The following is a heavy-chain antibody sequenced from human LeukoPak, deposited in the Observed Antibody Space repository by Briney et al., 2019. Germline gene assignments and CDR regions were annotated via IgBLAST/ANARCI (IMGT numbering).Heavy chain of an antibody. J-gene: IGHJ4*02. CDR1: GFTFTSYG. D-gene: IGHD2-21*02. CDR3: AKGQVSATLVRFGY. Sequence: PGGSLRLSCVASGFTFTSYGMSWVRQAPGKGLEWVSTMSGSGGSTYNADSVKGRFTISRDNSKNTLYLQMNSLRAEDTAVYYCAKGQVSATLVRFGYWGQRTLVTVSS. CDR2: MSGSGGST. V-gene: IGHV3-23*01.